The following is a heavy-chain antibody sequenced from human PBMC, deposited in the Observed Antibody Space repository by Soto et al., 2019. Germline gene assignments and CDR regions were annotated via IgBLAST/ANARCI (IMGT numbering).Heavy chain of an antibody. CDR2: IYFRGNT. Sequence: SETLSLTCSVSGDSISRIDYYWTWIRQHPEKGLEWIGNIYFRGNTYYSPSLESRLTISVDTSKNQFSLKLTSVTAADTAVYHCAREGGSYDSGGYLIRGAFDIWGQGTMVTVSS. J-gene: IGHJ3*02. CDR1: GDSISRIDYY. D-gene: IGHD3-22*01. V-gene: IGHV4-31*03. CDR3: AREGGSYDSGGYLIRGAFDI.